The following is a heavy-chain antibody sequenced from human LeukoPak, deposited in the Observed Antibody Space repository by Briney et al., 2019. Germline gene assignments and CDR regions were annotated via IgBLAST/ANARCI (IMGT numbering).Heavy chain of an antibody. D-gene: IGHD5-12*01. V-gene: IGHV3-23*01. CDR1: GPTFSVYA. Sequence: GGSLRLFCAASGPTFSVYAMSWVRQAPGKGLEWVSGISGSGTGTYYADSVKGRFTISRDNSKNMLYLQMNSLYAEDTAVFYCARGGGYSGYLFYFDSWGQGTLVSVSS. J-gene: IGHJ4*02. CDR3: ARGGGYSGYLFYFDS. CDR2: ISGSGTGT.